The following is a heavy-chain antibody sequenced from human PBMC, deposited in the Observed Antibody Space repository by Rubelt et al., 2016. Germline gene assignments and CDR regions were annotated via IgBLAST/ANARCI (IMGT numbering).Heavy chain of an antibody. V-gene: IGHV1-24*01. CDR3: ATDWGRGALDI. CDR2: FDPEDGET. J-gene: IGHJ3*02. CDR1: GYTLTALS. D-gene: IGHD3-16*01. Sequence: QVQLVQSGAEVKKPGASVKVSCKVSGYTLTALSMHWVRQAPGKGLEWMGGFDPEDGETIYAQEFHGGVTMTEDTSTDTANMELSRLGSEDASVYYCATDWGRGALDIWGQGTMVTVSS.